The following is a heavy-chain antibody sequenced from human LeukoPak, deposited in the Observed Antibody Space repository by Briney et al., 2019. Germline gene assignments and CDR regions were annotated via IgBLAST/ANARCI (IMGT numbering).Heavy chain of an antibody. CDR1: GFTFDDYA. Sequence: GGSLRLSCAASGFTFDDYAMHWVRQAPGKGLEWVSLISGDGGSTYYADSVKGRFTTSRDNSKNSLYLQMNSLRTEDTALYYCAKDSIAVAGTVPNYFDYWGQGTLVTVSS. CDR2: ISGDGGST. D-gene: IGHD6-19*01. V-gene: IGHV3-43*02. CDR3: AKDSIAVAGTVPNYFDY. J-gene: IGHJ4*02.